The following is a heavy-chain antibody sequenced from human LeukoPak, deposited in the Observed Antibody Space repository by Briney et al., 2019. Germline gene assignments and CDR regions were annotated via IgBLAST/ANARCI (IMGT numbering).Heavy chain of an antibody. J-gene: IGHJ4*02. CDR1: GDSIITNHW. V-gene: IGHV4-4*02. Sequence: SGTLSLTCAVSGDSIITNHWWSWVRQPPGKGLEWIGEIYHSGSTNYNPSLKSRVTISVDKSNNQFSLNLNYVTAADTAVYYCARRSDDYDSSAYYHWGQGTLVTVSS. CDR2: IYHSGST. D-gene: IGHD3-22*01. CDR3: ARRSDDYDSSAYYH.